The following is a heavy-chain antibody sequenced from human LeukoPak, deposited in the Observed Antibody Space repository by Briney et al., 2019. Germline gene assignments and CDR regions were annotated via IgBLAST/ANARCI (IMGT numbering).Heavy chain of an antibody. J-gene: IGHJ4*02. Sequence: GGSLRLSCAASGFRFTNYWMSWVRQAPGKGLEWVANIKQDGSEKDYVDSMKGRFTISRDNAKNSVYLQVNSLRAEDTAVYCCARIGYSSSSFDYWGQGTPVTVSS. V-gene: IGHV3-7*01. CDR2: IKQDGSEK. D-gene: IGHD6-13*01. CDR1: GFRFTNYW. CDR3: ARIGYSSSSFDY.